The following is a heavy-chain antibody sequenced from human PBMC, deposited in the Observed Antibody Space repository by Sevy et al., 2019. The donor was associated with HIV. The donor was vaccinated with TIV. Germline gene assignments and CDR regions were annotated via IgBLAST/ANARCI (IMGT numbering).Heavy chain of an antibody. D-gene: IGHD1-26*01. J-gene: IGHJ6*02. CDR2: IYTSGRT. V-gene: IGHV4-61*02. CDR3: ARDGIRRDYYHGMDV. CDR1: GDSISSGNHW. Sequence: SETLSLTCTVSGDSISSGNHWWSWIGQPAGKGLEWIGRIYTSGRTIYNPVLRSRVTMSVDTSTNQFFLNLNSVTAADTAVYYCARDGIRRDYYHGMDVWGQGTTVTVSS.